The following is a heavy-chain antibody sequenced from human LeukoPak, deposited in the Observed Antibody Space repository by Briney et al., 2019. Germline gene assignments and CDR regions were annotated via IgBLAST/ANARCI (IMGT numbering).Heavy chain of an antibody. CDR3: ARVFSGSWYFGWFDP. CDR2: IKQDGSEK. J-gene: IGHJ5*02. Sequence: AGGSLRLPCAASGFTFSSYWMSWVRQAPGKGLEWVAKIKQDGSEKYYVDSVKGRFTISRDNAKNSLYLQMNSLRAEDTALYYCARVFSGSWYFGWFDPWGQGTLVTVSS. D-gene: IGHD6-13*01. CDR1: GFTFSSYW. V-gene: IGHV3-7*03.